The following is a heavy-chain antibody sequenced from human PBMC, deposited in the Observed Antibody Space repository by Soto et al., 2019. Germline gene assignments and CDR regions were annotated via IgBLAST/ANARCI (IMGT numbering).Heavy chain of an antibody. CDR1: GGSITNIATS. J-gene: IGHJ6*02. CDR2: IYHSGST. Sequence: QLQLQESGSRLLRPSQTLSLTCAVSGGSITNIATSWTWLRQPPGKGLEWIGYIYHSGSTYYNPSLKSRVAISVDTSKNQFSLNLSSVTAADTAVYYCARDVGASCTDFVCPDSGGLDVWGHGTTVTVSS. CDR3: ARDVGASCTDFVCPDSGGLDV. V-gene: IGHV4-30-2*01. D-gene: IGHD2-8*02.